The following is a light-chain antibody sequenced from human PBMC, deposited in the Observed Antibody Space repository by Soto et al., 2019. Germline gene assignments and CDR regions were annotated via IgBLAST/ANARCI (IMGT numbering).Light chain of an antibody. J-gene: IGKJ5*01. Sequence: EVVLTQSPGTLSLSSGERATLSCRASQSVINSYLAWYQQKPGQAPRLLLYGAYNRATGIPDRFSGSGSGTDFTLTISSLEPDDFGVYYCQQRHNWPITFGQGTRPEIK. CDR1: QSVINSY. V-gene: IGKV3D-20*02. CDR3: QQRHNWPIT. CDR2: GAY.